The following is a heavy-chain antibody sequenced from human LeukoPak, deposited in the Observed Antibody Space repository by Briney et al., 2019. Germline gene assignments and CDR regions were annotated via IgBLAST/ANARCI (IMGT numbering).Heavy chain of an antibody. J-gene: IGHJ4*02. CDR2: INHSGST. CDR1: GGSFSGYY. CDR3: ARGLRGTAAAVFGFDY. V-gene: IGHV4-34*01. Sequence: SETLSLTCAVYGGSFSGYYWSWIRQPPGKGLEWIGEINHSGSTNYNPSLKSRVTISVDTSKNQFSLKLSSVTAADTAVYYCARGLRGTAAAVFGFDYWGQGTLVTVSS. D-gene: IGHD6-13*01.